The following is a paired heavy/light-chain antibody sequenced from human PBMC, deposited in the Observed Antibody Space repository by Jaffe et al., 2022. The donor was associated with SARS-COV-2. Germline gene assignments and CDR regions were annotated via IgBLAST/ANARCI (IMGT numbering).Heavy chain of an antibody. Sequence: EVQLVESGGGLVQPGGSLRLSCAASGFTFRNYWMSWVRQAPGKGLEWVANIKQDGAEKYYVDSVKGRFTISRDNARNSLFLQMNSLRAEDTAVYYCARDRGQYYYDSTDYYYWFDPWGQGALVTVSS. CDR1: GFTFRNYW. J-gene: IGHJ5*02. CDR3: ARDRGQYYYDSTDYYYWFDP. D-gene: IGHD3-22*01. V-gene: IGHV3-7*01. CDR2: IKQDGAEK.
Light chain of an antibody. CDR2: DVS. V-gene: IGLV2-14*03. Sequence: QSALTQPASVSGSPGQSITISCTGTSSDVGGYKYISWYQQHPGKAPKLMIYDVSYRPSGVSNRFSGSKSGNTASLTISGLQTEDEADYYCSSYTSSSTLVFGTGTKVTVL. J-gene: IGLJ1*01. CDR1: SSDVGGYKY. CDR3: SSYTSSSTLV.